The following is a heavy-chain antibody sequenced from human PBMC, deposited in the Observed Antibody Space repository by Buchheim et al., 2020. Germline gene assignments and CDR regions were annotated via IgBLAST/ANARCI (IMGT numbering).Heavy chain of an antibody. D-gene: IGHD2-2*01. CDR1: GGSFSGYY. CDR2: INHSGST. Sequence: QVQLQQWGAGLLKPSETLSLTCAVYGGSFSGYYWSWIRQPPGKGLEWIGEINHSGSTNYNPSLKSRVTISVYTSRKQFSLKLSSVTAADTAVYYCARGRYCSSASCYPSTRETWLFDYWGQGSL. CDR3: ARGRYCSSASCYPSTRETWLFDY. V-gene: IGHV4-34*01. J-gene: IGHJ4*02.